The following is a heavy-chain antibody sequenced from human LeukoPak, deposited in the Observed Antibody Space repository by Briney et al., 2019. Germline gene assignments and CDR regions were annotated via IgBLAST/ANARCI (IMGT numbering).Heavy chain of an antibody. Sequence: SQTLSLTCTVSGGSISSGGYYWSWIRQHPGAGLEWIGYIYYSGSTYYNPSLKSRVTISVDTSKNQFSLKLSSVTAADTAVYYCARVLIQLWTARVDYWGQGTLVTVSS. CDR2: IYYSGST. CDR1: GGSISSGGYY. CDR3: ARVLIQLWTARVDY. J-gene: IGHJ4*02. V-gene: IGHV4-31*03. D-gene: IGHD5-18*01.